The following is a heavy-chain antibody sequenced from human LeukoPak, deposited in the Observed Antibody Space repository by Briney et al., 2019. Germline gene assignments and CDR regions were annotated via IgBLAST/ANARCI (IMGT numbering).Heavy chain of an antibody. V-gene: IGHV4-39*07. CDR1: GVSISSSNSY. Sequence: SETLSLTCTVSGVSISSSNSYWGWIRQPPGKGLEWIGEINHSGSTNYNPSLKSRVTISVDTSKNQFSLKLSSVTAADTAVYYCAEFRGSYYNGAFDIWGQGTMVTVSS. CDR2: INHSGST. J-gene: IGHJ3*02. D-gene: IGHD1-26*01. CDR3: AEFRGSYYNGAFDI.